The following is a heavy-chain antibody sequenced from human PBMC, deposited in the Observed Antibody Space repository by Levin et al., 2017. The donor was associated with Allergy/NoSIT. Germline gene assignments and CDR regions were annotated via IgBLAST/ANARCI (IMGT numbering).Heavy chain of an antibody. Sequence: ASVKVSCKASGYTFTGYYIHWVRQAPGQGLEWMGWINPNSGGTNYAQKFQGRVSMTRDTSISTAYMELSRLRSDDTAVYYCARDLCSLEYSIYYSYYMDVWGKGTTVTVSS. V-gene: IGHV1-2*02. CDR1: GYTFTGYY. CDR3: ARDLCSLEYSIYYSYYMDV. D-gene: IGHD6-6*01. J-gene: IGHJ6*03. CDR2: INPNSGGT.